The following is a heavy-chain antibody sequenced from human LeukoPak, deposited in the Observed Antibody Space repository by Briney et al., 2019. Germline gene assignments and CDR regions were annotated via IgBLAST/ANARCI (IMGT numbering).Heavy chain of an antibody. V-gene: IGHV3-30*02. CDR2: IRYDGSNK. D-gene: IGHD6-13*01. J-gene: IGHJ4*02. Sequence: GGSLRLSCAASGFTFSSFGIHWVRQAPGKGLEWVAFIRYDGSNKYYADSVKGRLTISRDNSKNTLYLQMNSLRAEDTAVYYCAKDRDWASAAGTDFDYWGQGTLVTVSS. CDR3: AKDRDWASAAGTDFDY. CDR1: GFTFSSFG.